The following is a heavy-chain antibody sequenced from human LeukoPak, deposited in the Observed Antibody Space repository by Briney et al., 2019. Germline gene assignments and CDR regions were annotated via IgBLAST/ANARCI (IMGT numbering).Heavy chain of an antibody. D-gene: IGHD5-12*01. CDR2: THYSGST. CDR1: GGSINSGDYY. J-gene: IGHJ5*02. Sequence: SESLSLTCTVSGGSINSGDYYLSWIRQAPGKGLEWIGYTHYSGSTYYNSSLKSRLTLSVDTSKNQFSLKLSSVTAADTAVYFCASNLIVAAVRGFRFDPWGQGTRDRVSS. V-gene: IGHV4-30-4*01. CDR3: ASNLIVAAVRGFRFDP.